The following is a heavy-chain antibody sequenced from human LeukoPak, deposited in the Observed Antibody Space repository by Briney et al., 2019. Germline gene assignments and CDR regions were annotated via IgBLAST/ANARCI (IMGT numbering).Heavy chain of an antibody. CDR1: GFTVSSNY. CDR3: ARDGGATMVRGVATYDS. Sequence: PGGSLRLSCAASGFTVSSNYMGWVRQAPGKGLEWVSVIYSGGDTYYADSVKGRFTISRDNSKNMIYLEMSSLKAEDTAVYYCARDGGATMVRGVATYDSWGQGTLVTVSS. CDR2: IYSGGDT. J-gene: IGHJ4*02. V-gene: IGHV3-66*01. D-gene: IGHD3-10*01.